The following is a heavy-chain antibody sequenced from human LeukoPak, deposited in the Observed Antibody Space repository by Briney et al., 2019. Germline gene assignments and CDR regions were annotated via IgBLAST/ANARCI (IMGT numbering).Heavy chain of an antibody. CDR1: GYTFTSYD. CDR3: ASRPVGYRYGPNWLDP. CDR2: MNPNSGNT. D-gene: IGHD5-18*01. Sequence: ASVKVSCKASGYTFTSYDINWVRQATGQGLEWMGWMNPNSGNTGYAQKFQGRVTLTRNTSISTAYMELSSLRSEDTAVYYCASRPVGYRYGPNWLDPWGQGTLVTVST. J-gene: IGHJ5*02. V-gene: IGHV1-8*01.